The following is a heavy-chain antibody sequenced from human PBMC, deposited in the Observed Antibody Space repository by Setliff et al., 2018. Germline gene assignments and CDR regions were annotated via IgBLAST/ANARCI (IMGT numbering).Heavy chain of an antibody. J-gene: IGHJ4*02. CDR1: GFTLSNYW. CDR2: IKQDSTEK. D-gene: IGHD5-12*01. V-gene: IGHV3-7*03. CDR3: ARGPRSGLYTGHGWDFDY. Sequence: GSLRLSCVDSGFTLSNYWMTWVRQAPGKGLEWVANIKQDSTEKYYVDSVRGRFTISRDNAKNSLDLQMSSLSDDDTAVYHCARGPRSGLYTGHGWDFDYWGQGTLVTVSS.